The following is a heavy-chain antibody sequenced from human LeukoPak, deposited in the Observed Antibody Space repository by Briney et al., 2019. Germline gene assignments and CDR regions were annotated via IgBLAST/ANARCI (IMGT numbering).Heavy chain of an antibody. CDR2: IYTSGST. D-gene: IGHD3-9*01. J-gene: IGHJ4*02. V-gene: IGHV4-61*02. CDR1: GGSISSSSYY. CDR3: ARGGSRYYDILTGYYTLYYFDY. Sequence: PSETLSLTCTVSGGSISSSSYYWSWIRQPAGKGLEWIGRIYTSGSTNYNPSLKSRVTISVDTSKNQFSLKLSSVTAADTAVYYCARGGSRYYDILTGYYTLYYFDYWGQGTLVTVSS.